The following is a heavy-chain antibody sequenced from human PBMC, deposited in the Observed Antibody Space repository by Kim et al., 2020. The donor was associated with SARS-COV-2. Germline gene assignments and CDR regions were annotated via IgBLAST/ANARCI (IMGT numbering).Heavy chain of an antibody. J-gene: IGHJ6*02. CDR3: ARDNDYYDSSGYYYLWMGGMDV. D-gene: IGHD3-22*01. Sequence: GGSLRLSCAASGFTFSSYWMSWVRQAPGKGLEWVANIKQDGSEKYYVDSVKGRFTISRDNAKNSLYLQMNSLRAEDTAVYYCARDNDYYDSSGYYYLWMGGMDVWGQGTTVTVSS. CDR1: GFTFSSYW. V-gene: IGHV3-7*01. CDR2: IKQDGSEK.